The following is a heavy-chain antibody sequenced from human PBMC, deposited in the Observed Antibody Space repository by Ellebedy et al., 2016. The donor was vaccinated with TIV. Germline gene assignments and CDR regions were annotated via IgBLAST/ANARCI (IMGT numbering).Heavy chain of an antibody. CDR2: IIPIFGTA. J-gene: IGHJ6*02. CDR1: GGTFSSYA. V-gene: IGHV1-69*13. Sequence: SVKVSXXASGGTFSSYAISWVRQAPGQGLEWMGGIIPIFGTANYAQKFQGRVTITADESTSTAYMELSSLRSEDTAVYYCAGCSGGSCYSVSYYYYGMDVWGQGTTVTVSS. D-gene: IGHD2-15*01. CDR3: AGCSGGSCYSVSYYYYGMDV.